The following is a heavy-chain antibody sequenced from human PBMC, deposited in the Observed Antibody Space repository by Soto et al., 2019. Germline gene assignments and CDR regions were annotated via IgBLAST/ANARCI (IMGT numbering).Heavy chain of an antibody. D-gene: IGHD4-17*01. V-gene: IGHV4-30-2*03. CDR3: AKVARRYDFGDRSGPFDP. Sequence: SETLSLTCAVSGGSISSGGYSWSWIRQPPGKGLEWIGSIYCSGGTNYSPSFASQLTISLDTSKGQFSLKLTSVTAADTAVYYCAKVARRYDFGDRSGPFDPWGQGSMVTVSS. CDR2: IYCSGGT. CDR1: GGSISSGGYS. J-gene: IGHJ5*02.